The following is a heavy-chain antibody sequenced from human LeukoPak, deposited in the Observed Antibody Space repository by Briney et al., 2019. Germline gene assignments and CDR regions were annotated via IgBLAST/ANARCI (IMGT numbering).Heavy chain of an antibody. Sequence: PETLSLTCTVSGASFNSYYWSWLRQPAGKGLEWIGRIHTSGSTAYSPSLQSRVTISIGASQKQLSLDLNSVTAADTAVYYCARDIVYLTDEDYGWGQGTLVTASS. CDR1: GASFNSYY. CDR2: IHTSGST. D-gene: IGHD4-17*01. CDR3: ARDIVYLTDEDYG. J-gene: IGHJ4*02. V-gene: IGHV4-4*07.